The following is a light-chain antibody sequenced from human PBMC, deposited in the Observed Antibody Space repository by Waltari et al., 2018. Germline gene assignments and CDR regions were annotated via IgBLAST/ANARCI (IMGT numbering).Light chain of an antibody. V-gene: IGLV2-8*01. J-gene: IGLJ2*01. CDR1: SSDVCAYNF. Sequence: QSALTQPPSASGSPGQSVTISCTGTSSDVCAYNFVYWYQQHPGKAPKLIIYEVSKRPSGVPDRFSGSTSGNTASLTVSGLQAEDEADYYCSSYAGSNNVIFGGGTKLTVL. CDR2: EVS. CDR3: SSYAGSNNVI.